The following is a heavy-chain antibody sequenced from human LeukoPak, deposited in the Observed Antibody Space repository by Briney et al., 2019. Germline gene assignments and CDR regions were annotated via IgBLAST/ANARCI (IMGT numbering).Heavy chain of an antibody. Sequence: GGSLRLSCAASGFTFSSYAMSWVRQAPGKGLEWVSAISASGGSTYYADSVKGRFTISRDNSKNTLYLQMNSLRAEDTAVYYCARDPHSLYYFDYWGQGTLVTVSS. CDR3: ARDPHSLYYFDY. D-gene: IGHD2-15*01. V-gene: IGHV3-23*01. CDR2: ISASGGST. CDR1: GFTFSSYA. J-gene: IGHJ4*02.